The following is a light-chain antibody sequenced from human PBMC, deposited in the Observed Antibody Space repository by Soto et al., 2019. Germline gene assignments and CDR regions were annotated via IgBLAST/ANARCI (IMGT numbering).Light chain of an antibody. CDR2: GIS. CDR1: QSVSSN. V-gene: IGKV3-20*01. J-gene: IGKJ1*01. Sequence: EIVMTQSPATLSVSPGERATLSCRASQSVSSNLAWYQQKPGQAPRLLMYGISRRATGIPDRFSGSGSATDFTLTTTRLEPEDFAVYYCQQYVTSSPRTFGQGTTV. CDR3: QQYVTSSPRT.